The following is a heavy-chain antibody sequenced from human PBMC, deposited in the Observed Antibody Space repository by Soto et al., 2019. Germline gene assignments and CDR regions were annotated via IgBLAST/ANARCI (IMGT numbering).Heavy chain of an antibody. J-gene: IGHJ4*02. V-gene: IGHV1-2*04. CDR1: GYTFTGYY. Sequence: ASVKVSCKASGYTFTGYYMHWVRQAPGQGLEWMGWINPNSGGTNYAQKFQGWVTMTRDTSISTAYMELSRLRSDDTAVYYCARLYYGSGSYYFDYWGQGTLVTVSS. CDR2: INPNSGGT. CDR3: ARLYYGSGSYYFDY. D-gene: IGHD3-10*01.